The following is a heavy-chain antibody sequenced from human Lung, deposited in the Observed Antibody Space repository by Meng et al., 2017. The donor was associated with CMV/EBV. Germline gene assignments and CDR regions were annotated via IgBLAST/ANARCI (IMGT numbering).Heavy chain of an antibody. CDR1: GYIFTGYS. CDR2: INTNTGSP. CDR3: ARSTYYHDSSGPAFDY. V-gene: IGHV7-4-1*02. J-gene: IGHJ4*02. Sequence: QIVRSGSELETPEAEVRFSCQDTGYIFTGYSMNWVRQAPGQGLEWMGWINTNTGSPTYDQGFTGRFVFSLDTSVSTEYLQITSLKPDDTAVYYCARSTYYHDSSGPAFDYWGQGTLVTVSS. D-gene: IGHD3-22*01.